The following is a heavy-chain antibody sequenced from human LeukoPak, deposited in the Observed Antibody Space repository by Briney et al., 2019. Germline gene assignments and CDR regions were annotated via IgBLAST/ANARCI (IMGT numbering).Heavy chain of an antibody. CDR1: GFNFNEQY. D-gene: IGHD1-14*01. Sequence: GGTLRLSCAASGFNFNEQYMSWIRHAPGKGLEWLSYISSTGSTTYSADSVKGRFTISRDNSKNSLYLQMNYVTAEDTAVYYCARAHFLTNYFDSWGQGTLVTVSS. CDR3: ARAHFLTNYFDS. J-gene: IGHJ4*02. CDR2: ISSTGSTT. V-gene: IGHV3-11*04.